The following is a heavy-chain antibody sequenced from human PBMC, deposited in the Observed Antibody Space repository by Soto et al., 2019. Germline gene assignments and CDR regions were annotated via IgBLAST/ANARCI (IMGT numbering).Heavy chain of an antibody. CDR1: GFTFSSYA. J-gene: IGHJ4*02. D-gene: IGHD3-10*01. CDR2: ISGSGGST. V-gene: IGHV3-23*01. CDR3: AKASGWFGEFDY. Sequence: EVQLLESGGGLVQPGGSLRLSCAASGFTFSSYAMSWVRQAPGKGLEWVSAISGSGGSTYYADSVKGRFTISRDNSKNTLYLKMNSLRAEDTAVCYWAKASGWFGEFDYWGQGTLVTVSS.